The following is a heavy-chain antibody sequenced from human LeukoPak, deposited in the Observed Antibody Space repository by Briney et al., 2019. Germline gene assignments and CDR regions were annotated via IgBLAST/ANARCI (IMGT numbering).Heavy chain of an antibody. CDR2: IYYSGST. J-gene: IGHJ5*02. D-gene: IGHD6-13*01. CDR3: ARAIAAAGTIGWFDP. Sequence: SETLSLTCTVSGGSISSHYWSRIRQPPGKGLEWIGYIYYSGSTNYNPSLKSRVTISVDTSKNQFSLKLSPVTAADTAVYYCARAIAAAGTIGWFDPWGQGTLVTVSS. CDR1: GGSISSHY. V-gene: IGHV4-59*11.